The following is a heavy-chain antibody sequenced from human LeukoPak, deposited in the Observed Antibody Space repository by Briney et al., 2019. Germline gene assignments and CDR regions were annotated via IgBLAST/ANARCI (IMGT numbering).Heavy chain of an antibody. Sequence: SGGSLRLSCAASGFTFSSYAMSRVRQAPGKGLEWVSAISGSGGSTYYADSVKGRFTISRDNSKNTLYLQMNSLRAEDTAVYYCAKEPQSYYDSPPWGQGTLVTVSS. J-gene: IGHJ5*02. CDR3: AKEPQSYYDSPP. D-gene: IGHD3-22*01. V-gene: IGHV3-23*01. CDR2: ISGSGGST. CDR1: GFTFSSYA.